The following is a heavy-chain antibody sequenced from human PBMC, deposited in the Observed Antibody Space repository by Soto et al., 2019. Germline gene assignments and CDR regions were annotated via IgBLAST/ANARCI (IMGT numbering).Heavy chain of an antibody. Sequence: ASVKVSCKASGYTFTSYGISWVRQAPGQGLEWMGWISAYNGNTNYAQKLQGRVTMTTDTSTSTAYMELRSLRSDDTAVYYCARVYSGYDYGRGYYYYYMDVWGKGTTVTVSS. CDR2: ISAYNGNT. D-gene: IGHD5-12*01. CDR1: GYTFTSYG. V-gene: IGHV1-18*01. J-gene: IGHJ6*03. CDR3: ARVYSGYDYGRGYYYYYMDV.